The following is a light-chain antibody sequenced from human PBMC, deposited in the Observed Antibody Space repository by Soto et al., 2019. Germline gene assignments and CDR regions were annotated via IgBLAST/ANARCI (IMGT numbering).Light chain of an antibody. V-gene: IGKV3-20*01. CDR2: GAS. CDR1: QTVTGSY. J-gene: IGKJ2*01. Sequence: EIVVTQSPGTLSLSPWERATLSCRASQTVTGSYLAWYQQKPGQAPRLLIYGASNRATGIPDRFSGSGSGTEFTLTISSLEPEDFPVYYCQQCGTSLKYTFRQGTTREI. CDR3: QQCGTSLKYT.